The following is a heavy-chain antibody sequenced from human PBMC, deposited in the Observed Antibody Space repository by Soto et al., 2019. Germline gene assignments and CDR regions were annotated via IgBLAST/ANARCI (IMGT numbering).Heavy chain of an antibody. D-gene: IGHD1-26*01. CDR1: GGSFSGYY. Sequence: SETLSLTCAVYGGSFSGYYWSWIRQPPGKGLEWIGEINHSGSTNYNPSLKSRVTISVDTSKNQFSLKLSSVTAADTAVYYCARGAKVGAPRLYYYYGMDVWGQGTTVTVSS. CDR3: ARGAKVGAPRLYYYYGMDV. J-gene: IGHJ6*02. CDR2: INHSGST. V-gene: IGHV4-34*01.